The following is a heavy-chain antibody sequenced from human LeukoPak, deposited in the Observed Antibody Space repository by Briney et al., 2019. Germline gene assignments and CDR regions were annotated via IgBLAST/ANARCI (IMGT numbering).Heavy chain of an antibody. Sequence: SETLSLICTVSGGSISSCYWSWIRQPPGKGLEWIGYIYYSGSTNYNPSLKSRVTISVDTSKNQFSLKLSSVTAADTAVYYCARVRSIAARYFDYWGQGTLVTVSS. D-gene: IGHD6-6*01. CDR2: IYYSGST. CDR3: ARVRSIAARYFDY. CDR1: GGSISSCY. V-gene: IGHV4-59*01. J-gene: IGHJ4*02.